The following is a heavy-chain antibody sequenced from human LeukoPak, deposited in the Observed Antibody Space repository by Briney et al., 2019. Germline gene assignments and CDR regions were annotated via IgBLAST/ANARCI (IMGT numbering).Heavy chain of an antibody. CDR2: ISSGSSYI. V-gene: IGHV3-21*01. CDR1: GFTFRSNS. CDR3: AKDFGIVLMVYAPGAFDI. J-gene: IGHJ3*02. Sequence: GGSLRLSGAASGFTFRSNSMNWVRQAPGKGLKWASSISSGSSYIYYADSVKGRFTISRDNSKNTLYLQMNSLRAEDTAVYYCAKDFGIVLMVYAPGAFDIWGQGTMVTVSS. D-gene: IGHD2-8*01.